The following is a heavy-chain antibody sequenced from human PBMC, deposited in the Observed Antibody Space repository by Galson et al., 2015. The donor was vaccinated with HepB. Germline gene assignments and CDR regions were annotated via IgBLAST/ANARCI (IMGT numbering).Heavy chain of an antibody. Sequence: SLRLSCAASGFTFSSYGMHWVRQAPGKGLEWVAVISYDGSNKYYADSVKGRFTISRDNSKNTLYLQMNSLRAEDTAVYYCAKDGVAAEPDYFDYWGQGTLVTVSS. CDR2: ISYDGSNK. J-gene: IGHJ4*02. V-gene: IGHV3-30*18. CDR1: GFTFSSYG. CDR3: AKDGVAAEPDYFDY. D-gene: IGHD2-2*01.